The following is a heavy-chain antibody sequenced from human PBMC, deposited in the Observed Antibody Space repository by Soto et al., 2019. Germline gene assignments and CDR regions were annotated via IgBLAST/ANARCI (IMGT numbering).Heavy chain of an antibody. CDR2: ISANGQGI. D-gene: IGHD1-7*01. Sequence: VGSLRLSCAASGFTFSTYALSWVRQAPGKGLGWVSAISANGQGIYYADSVRDRFTISRDNSKNTIFLHMDSLRAEDTAVYYCAKDRNYPRDQFHYWGQGTLATVSS. CDR1: GFTFSTYA. J-gene: IGHJ4*02. V-gene: IGHV3-23*01. CDR3: AKDRNYPRDQFHY.